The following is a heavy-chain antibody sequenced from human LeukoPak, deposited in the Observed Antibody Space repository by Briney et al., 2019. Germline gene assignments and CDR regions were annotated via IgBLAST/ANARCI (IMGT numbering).Heavy chain of an antibody. CDR1: GGSISSYY. V-gene: IGHV4-59*01. CDR2: IYYSGNS. CDR3: ARVYGSGYDFRGAFDI. Sequence: SETLSLTCTVSGGSISSYYWSWIRQPPGKGLEWIGYIYYSGNSNSNPSLKSRVTISVDTSKNQLFLKLNSVTAADTAVYYCARVYGSGYDFRGAFDIWGQGTMVTVSS. D-gene: IGHD5-12*01. J-gene: IGHJ3*02.